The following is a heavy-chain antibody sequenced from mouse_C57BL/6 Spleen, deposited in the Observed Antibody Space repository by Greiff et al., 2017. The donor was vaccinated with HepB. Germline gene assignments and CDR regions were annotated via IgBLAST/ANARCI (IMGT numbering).Heavy chain of an antibody. Sequence: QVQLQQPGAELVMPGASVKLSCKASGYTFTSYWMHWVKQRPGQGLEWIGEIDPSDSYTNYNQKFKGKSTLTVDKSSSTAYMQLSSLTSEDSAVYYCARGGTRNPWFAYWGQGTLVTVSA. CDR3: ARGGTRNPWFAY. J-gene: IGHJ3*01. CDR1: GYTFTSYW. CDR2: IDPSDSYT. D-gene: IGHD3-3*01. V-gene: IGHV1-69*01.